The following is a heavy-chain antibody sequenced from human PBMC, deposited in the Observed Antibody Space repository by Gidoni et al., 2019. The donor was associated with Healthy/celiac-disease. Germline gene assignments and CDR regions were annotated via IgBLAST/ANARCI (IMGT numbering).Heavy chain of an antibody. V-gene: IGHV4-34*01. CDR2: INHSGST. CDR1: GGSFSGYY. J-gene: IGHJ4*02. Sequence: QVQLQQWGAGLLKPSETLSLTCAVYGGSFSGYYWSWIRQPPGKGLEWIGEINHSGSTNYNPSLKSRVTISVDTSKNQFSLKLSSVTAADTAVYYCARGRGGYSYGNTPYYFDYWGQGTLVTVSS. CDR3: ARGRGGYSYGNTPYYFDY. D-gene: IGHD5-18*01.